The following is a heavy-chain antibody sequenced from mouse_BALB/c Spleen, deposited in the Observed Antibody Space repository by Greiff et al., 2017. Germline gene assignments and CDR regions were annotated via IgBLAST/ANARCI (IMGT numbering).Heavy chain of an antibody. D-gene: IGHD2-4*01. CDR2: ISNLAYSI. Sequence: EVQRVESGGGLVQPGGSRKLSCAASGFTFSDYGMAWVRQAPGKGPEWVAFISNLAYSIYYADTVTGRFTISRENAKNTLYLEMSSLRSEDTAMYYCARDGNYDPSYWYFDVWGAGTTVTVSS. CDR1: GFTFSDYG. CDR3: ARDGNYDPSYWYFDV. J-gene: IGHJ1*01. V-gene: IGHV5-15*02.